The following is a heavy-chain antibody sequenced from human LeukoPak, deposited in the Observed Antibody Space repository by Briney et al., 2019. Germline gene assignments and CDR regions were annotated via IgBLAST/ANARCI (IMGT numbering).Heavy chain of an antibody. CDR1: GFTFSSYA. V-gene: IGHV3-23*01. CDR3: AKDSDYGDSLDY. CDR2: ISGSGGST. Sequence: GGSLRLSCAASGFTFSSYAMSWDRQAPGKGLEWVSAISGSGGSTYYADSVKGRFTISRDNSKNTLYLQMNSLRAEDTAVYYCAKDSDYGDSLDYWGQGTLVTVSS. J-gene: IGHJ4*02. D-gene: IGHD4-17*01.